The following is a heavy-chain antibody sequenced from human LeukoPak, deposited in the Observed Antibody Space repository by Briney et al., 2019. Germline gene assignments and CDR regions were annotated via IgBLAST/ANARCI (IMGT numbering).Heavy chain of an antibody. Sequence: SETLSLTCAVYGGSLSGYYWSWIRQPPGKGLEWIGYIYYSGSTNYNPSLKSRVTISVDTSKNQFSLKLSSVTAADTAVYYCARQYDSSGFWYYFDSWGQGTLVTVSS. CDR2: IYYSGST. CDR3: ARQYDSSGFWYYFDS. D-gene: IGHD3-22*01. J-gene: IGHJ4*02. V-gene: IGHV4-59*08. CDR1: GGSLSGYY.